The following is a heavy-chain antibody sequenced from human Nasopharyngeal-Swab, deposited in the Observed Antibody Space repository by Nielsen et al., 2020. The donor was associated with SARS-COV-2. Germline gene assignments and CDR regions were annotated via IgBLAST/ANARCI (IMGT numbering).Heavy chain of an antibody. CDR3: ARGSGYDGYYYYGMDV. CDR1: GFTFSNYA. D-gene: IGHD5-12*01. CDR2: ISSNGDYT. J-gene: IGHJ6*02. V-gene: IGHV3-23*01. Sequence: GESLKISCAASGFTFSNYAMSCVRQAPGKGLEWVSTISSNGDYTHYADSVKGRFTISRDNAKNSLYLQMNSLRDEDTAVYYCARGSGYDGYYYYGMDVWGQGTTVTVSS.